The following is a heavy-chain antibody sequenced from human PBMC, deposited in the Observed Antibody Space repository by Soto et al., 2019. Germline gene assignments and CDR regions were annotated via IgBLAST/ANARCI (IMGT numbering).Heavy chain of an antibody. J-gene: IGHJ6*02. CDR2: IKSKTDGGTT. D-gene: IGHD6-6*01. Sequence: GGSLRLSCAASGFTFSNAWMNWVRQAPGKGLEWVGRIKSKTDGGTTDYAAPVKGRFTISRDDSKNTLYLQMNSLKTEDTAVYYCTTASIAARRYYYYYYGMDVWGQGTTVTVSS. CDR1: GFTFSNAW. CDR3: TTASIAARRYYYYYYGMDV. V-gene: IGHV3-15*07.